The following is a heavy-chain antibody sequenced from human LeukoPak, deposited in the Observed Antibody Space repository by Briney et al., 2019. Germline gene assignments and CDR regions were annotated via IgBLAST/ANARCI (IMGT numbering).Heavy chain of an antibody. CDR3: AGVYCSGGSCYSDDSYFDY. Sequence: SETLSLTCAVYGGSFSGYYWSWIRQPPGKGLEWIGEINHSGSTNYNPSLKSRVTISVDTSKNQFSLKLSSVTAADTAVYYCAGVYCSGGSCYSDDSYFDYWGQGTLVTVSS. D-gene: IGHD2-15*01. J-gene: IGHJ4*02. V-gene: IGHV4-34*01. CDR2: INHSGST. CDR1: GGSFSGYY.